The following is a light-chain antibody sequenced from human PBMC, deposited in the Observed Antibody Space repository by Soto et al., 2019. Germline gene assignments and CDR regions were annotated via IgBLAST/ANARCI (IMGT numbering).Light chain of an antibody. CDR3: QHYNNWPPWT. CDR1: QSVSSN. J-gene: IGKJ1*01. Sequence: EIVMTQAAATLSVSPGGRATFSCMSSQSVSSNLAWYQQKAGQAPRLHVDGASSRATGIPARFSGSGSGTEFTLTISTLQSEDFAIYYCQHYNNWPPWTFGQGTKVDIK. V-gene: IGKV3-15*01. CDR2: GAS.